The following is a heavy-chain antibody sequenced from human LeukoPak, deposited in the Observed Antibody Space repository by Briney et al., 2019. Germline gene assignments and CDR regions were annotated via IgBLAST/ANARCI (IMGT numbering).Heavy chain of an antibody. CDR1: GFTFSNYA. Sequence: PGGSLRLSCAASGFTFSNYAMHWVRQAPGKGLEWVAVISYDGSNKYYADSVKGRFTISRDNSKNMLHLQMNSLRAEDTAVYYCAREDRGRVYFDYWGQGTLVTVSP. CDR3: AREDRGRVYFDY. V-gene: IGHV3-30-3*01. J-gene: IGHJ4*02. D-gene: IGHD3-10*01. CDR2: ISYDGSNK.